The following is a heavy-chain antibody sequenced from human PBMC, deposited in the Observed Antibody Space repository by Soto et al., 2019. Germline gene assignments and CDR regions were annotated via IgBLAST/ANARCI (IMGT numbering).Heavy chain of an antibody. Sequence: EVQLVESGGGLVQPGGSLRLSCAASGFTFSSYWMHWVRQPPGKGLVWVSRINSDGSSTSYAASVKGRFTISRDNAKNTLYLQMNSLRAEDTAVYYCVRTSLVVAAATREDYWGQGTLVTVSS. CDR2: INSDGSST. J-gene: IGHJ4*02. CDR1: GFTFSSYW. CDR3: VRTSLVVAAATREDY. D-gene: IGHD2-15*01. V-gene: IGHV3-74*01.